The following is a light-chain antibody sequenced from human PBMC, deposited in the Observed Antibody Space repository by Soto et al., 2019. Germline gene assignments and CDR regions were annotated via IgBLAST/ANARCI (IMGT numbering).Light chain of an antibody. Sequence: QSVLTQPPSVSGAPGQRVPISCSGSSSNVAINPVNWYQHLPGAAPRLLIYETDRRSSGVSNRFSGSKSGNTASLTISGLQAEDEADYYCSSYTDSTNYVFGTGTKVTVL. CDR1: SSNVAINP. J-gene: IGLJ1*01. V-gene: IGLV1-44*01. CDR2: ETD. CDR3: SSYTDSTNYV.